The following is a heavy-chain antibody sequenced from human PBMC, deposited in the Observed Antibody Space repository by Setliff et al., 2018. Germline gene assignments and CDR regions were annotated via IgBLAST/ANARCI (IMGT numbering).Heavy chain of an antibody. D-gene: IGHD3-3*01. V-gene: IGHV4-4*02. CDR1: SGSISYNNW. CDR2: IYHTEST. CDR3: ARDDTYDFWGGHGHLDS. Sequence: PSETLSLTCAVSSGSISYNNWWTWVRQPPGKGLEWIGEIYHTESTNYNPSLKSRVTISLDKSKNQFSLELSSVTAADTAVYYCARDDTYDFWGGHGHLDSRGQGAQVTVSS. J-gene: IGHJ4*02.